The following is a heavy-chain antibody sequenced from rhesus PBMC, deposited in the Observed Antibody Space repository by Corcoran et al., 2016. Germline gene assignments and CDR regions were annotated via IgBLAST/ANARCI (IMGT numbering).Heavy chain of an antibody. J-gene: IGHJ4*01. CDR2: VDPVYGET. CDR1: GYTFTELS. CDR3: AREAGGSGWPNFDY. Sequence: EVQLVQSGAEVKKPGASVKVSCKVSGYTFTELSMPWVRQAPGKGLEWMGGVDPVYGETIHAEKFQGRVTMTEDTSTDTAYMELSSLRSEDTAVYYCAREAGGSGWPNFDYWGQGVLVTVSS. V-gene: IGHV1-156*01. D-gene: IGHD6-31*01.